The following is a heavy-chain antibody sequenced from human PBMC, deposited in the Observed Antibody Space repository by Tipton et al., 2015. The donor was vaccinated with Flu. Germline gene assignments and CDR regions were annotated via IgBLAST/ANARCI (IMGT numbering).Heavy chain of an antibody. V-gene: IGHV3-23*01. CDR3: ANPPSGYYDILTDPAGWGYFDY. J-gene: IGHJ4*02. Sequence: GSLRLSCAASGFTFSNAWMSWVRQAPGKGLEWVSAISGSGGSTYYADSVKGRFTISRDNSKNTLYLQMNSLRAEDTAVYYCANPPSGYYDILTDPAGWGYFDYWGQGTLVTVSS. D-gene: IGHD3-9*01. CDR1: GFTFSNAW. CDR2: ISGSGGST.